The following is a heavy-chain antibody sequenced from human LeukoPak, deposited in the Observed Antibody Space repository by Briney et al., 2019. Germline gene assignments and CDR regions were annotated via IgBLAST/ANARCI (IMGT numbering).Heavy chain of an antibody. V-gene: IGHV3-48*04. Sequence: GGSLRLSCAASGFTFSSYSMNWVRQAPGKGLEWVSYISSSSSTIYYADSVKGRFTISRDNAKNTLYLQMNSLRAEDTAVYYCARDGAAAGVDYWGQGTLVTVSS. CDR3: ARDGAAAGVDY. D-gene: IGHD6-13*01. CDR1: GFTFSSYS. CDR2: ISSSSSTI. J-gene: IGHJ4*02.